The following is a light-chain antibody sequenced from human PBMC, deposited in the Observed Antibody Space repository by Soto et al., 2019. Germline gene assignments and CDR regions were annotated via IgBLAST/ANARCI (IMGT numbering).Light chain of an antibody. V-gene: IGKV3-11*01. Sequence: PGGRATLSCRASQSVGSSLAWYQQKPGQAPRLLIYDASNRPTGIPARFSGSGSGIDFTLTISSLEPEDFAVYFCQQRSRSLTFGGGTRVEIK. CDR3: QQRSRSLT. CDR2: DAS. J-gene: IGKJ4*01. CDR1: QSVGSS.